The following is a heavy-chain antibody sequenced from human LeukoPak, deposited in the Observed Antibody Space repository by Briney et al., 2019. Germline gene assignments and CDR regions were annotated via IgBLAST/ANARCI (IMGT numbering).Heavy chain of an antibody. V-gene: IGHV3-30*02. J-gene: IGHJ4*02. Sequence: GGSLRLSCAASGFTFSSYGMHWVRQAPVKGLEWVAFIRYDGSNKYYADSVKGRFTISRDNSKNTLYLQMNSLRAEDTAVYYCARDLGYSSGPNYWGQGTRVTVSS. CDR3: ARDLGYSSGPNY. CDR2: IRYDGSNK. D-gene: IGHD6-19*01. CDR1: GFTFSSYG.